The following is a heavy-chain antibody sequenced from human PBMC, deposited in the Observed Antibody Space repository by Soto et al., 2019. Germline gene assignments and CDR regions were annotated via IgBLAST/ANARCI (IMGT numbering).Heavy chain of an antibody. J-gene: IGHJ5*02. CDR3: ARVSTGSWNWFDP. CDR1: GFTFSSYW. D-gene: IGHD6-13*01. V-gene: IGHV3-74*01. CDR2: INSDGSRT. Sequence: EVQLVESGGSLVQPGESLRLSCAASGFTFSSYWMHWVRQAPGKGLVWVSRINSDGSRTNYADSVKGRFTVSRDNAKNTQYLQMNSLRAEDTAVYYCARVSTGSWNWFDPWGQGTLVTVSS.